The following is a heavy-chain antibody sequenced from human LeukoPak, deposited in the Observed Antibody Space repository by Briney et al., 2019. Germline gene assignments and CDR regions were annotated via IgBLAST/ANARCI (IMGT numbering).Heavy chain of an antibody. Sequence: GGSLRLSCAASGFTFSSYGLHWVRQAPGKGLEWVAFIRYDGSNKYYADSVKGRFTISRDNSKNTLYLQMNSLRAEDTAVYYCAKVRHFGVDWFDPWGQGTLVTVSS. D-gene: IGHD3-3*01. CDR3: AKVRHFGVDWFDP. J-gene: IGHJ5*02. CDR2: IRYDGSNK. CDR1: GFTFSSYG. V-gene: IGHV3-30*02.